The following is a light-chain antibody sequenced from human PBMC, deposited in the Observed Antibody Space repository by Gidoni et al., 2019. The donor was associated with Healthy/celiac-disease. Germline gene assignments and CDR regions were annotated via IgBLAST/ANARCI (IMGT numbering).Light chain of an antibody. CDR2: DAS. J-gene: IGKJ1*01. Sequence: DIQMTQSPSTLSASVGDRVTITCRASQSISSWLAWYQQKPGKAPKLLIYDASSLESGVPSRISGSGSGTEVTLTISSLQPDDFATYYCQQYNSYSPWTFGQGTKVEIK. CDR1: QSISSW. CDR3: QQYNSYSPWT. V-gene: IGKV1-5*01.